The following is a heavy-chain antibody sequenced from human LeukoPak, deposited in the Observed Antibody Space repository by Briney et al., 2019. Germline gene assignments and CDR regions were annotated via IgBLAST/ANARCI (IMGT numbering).Heavy chain of an antibody. CDR3: ARDHISAYYYGSGSPPNNWFDP. D-gene: IGHD3-10*01. CDR2: ISSSSSTI. Sequence: PGGSLRLSCAASGFTFSSYSMNWVRQAPGKGLEWVSYISSSSSTIYYADSVKGRFTISRDNAKNSLYLQMNSLRDEDTAVYYCARDHISAYYYGSGSPPNNWFDPWGQGTLVTVSS. V-gene: IGHV3-48*02. J-gene: IGHJ5*02. CDR1: GFTFSSYS.